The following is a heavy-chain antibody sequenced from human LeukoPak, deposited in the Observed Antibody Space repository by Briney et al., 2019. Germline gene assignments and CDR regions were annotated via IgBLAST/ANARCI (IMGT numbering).Heavy chain of an antibody. J-gene: IGHJ4*02. D-gene: IGHD1-1*01. CDR1: GGSISSSSYY. V-gene: IGHV4-39*07. CDR3: ARGVQLDHFDY. Sequence: NPPETLSLTCTVSGGSISSSSYYWGWIRQPPGKGLEWIGSIYYSGSTYYNPSLKSRVTISVDTSKNQFSLKLSSVTAADTAVYYCARGVQLDHFDYWGQGTLVTVSS. CDR2: IYYSGST.